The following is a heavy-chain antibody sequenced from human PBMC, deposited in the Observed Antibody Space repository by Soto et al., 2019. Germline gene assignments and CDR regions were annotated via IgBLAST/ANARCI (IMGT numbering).Heavy chain of an antibody. CDR1: GGTFSSYA. D-gene: IGHD3-10*01. Sequence: GASVKVSCKASGGTFSSYAISWVRQAPGQGLEWMGGIIPIFGTANYAQKFQGRVTITADESTSTAYMELSSLRSEDTAVYYCARFEPGAEYNWFDPWGQGTLVTVSS. CDR3: ARFEPGAEYNWFDP. V-gene: IGHV1-69*13. J-gene: IGHJ5*02. CDR2: IIPIFGTA.